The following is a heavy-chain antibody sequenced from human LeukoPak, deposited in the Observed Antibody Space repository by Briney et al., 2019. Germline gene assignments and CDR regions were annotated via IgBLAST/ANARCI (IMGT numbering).Heavy chain of an antibody. D-gene: IGHD2-21*01. CDR2: IYTSGST. Sequence: SETLSLTCTVSGGSISSGSYYWSWIRQPAGKGLEWIGRIYTSGSTNYNPSLKSRVTISIDTSKNQFSLKLSSVTAADTAVYYCARHTWGGHDYYYYYYMDVWGKGTTVTISS. J-gene: IGHJ6*03. V-gene: IGHV4-61*02. CDR3: ARHTWGGHDYYYYYYMDV. CDR1: GGSISSGSYY.